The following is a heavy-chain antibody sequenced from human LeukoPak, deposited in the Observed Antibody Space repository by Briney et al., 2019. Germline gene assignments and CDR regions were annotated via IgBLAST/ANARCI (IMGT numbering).Heavy chain of an antibody. CDR1: GFTFSSYA. J-gene: IGHJ4*02. CDR2: ISYDGSNK. CDR3: ARDSDNWNYDV. Sequence: GGSLRLSCAASGFTFSSYAMHWVRQAPGKGLEWVAIISYDGSNKYYADSVKGRFTISRDNSKNTLYLQMNSLRAEDTAVYYCARDSDNWNYDVWGQGTLVTVSS. D-gene: IGHD1-7*01. V-gene: IGHV3-30*04.